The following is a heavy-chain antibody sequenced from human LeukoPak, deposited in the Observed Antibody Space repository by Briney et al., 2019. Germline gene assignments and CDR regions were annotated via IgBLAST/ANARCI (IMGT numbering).Heavy chain of an antibody. CDR2: INHSGST. Sequence: PSETLSLTCTVSGGSISSSSYYWGWIRQPPGKGLEWIGEINHSGSTNYNPSLKSRVTISVDTSKNQFSLKLSSVTAADTAVYYCARGRETTVVTPRYWGQGTLVTVSS. V-gene: IGHV4-39*07. D-gene: IGHD4-23*01. CDR1: GGSISSSSYY. J-gene: IGHJ4*02. CDR3: ARGRETTVVTPRY.